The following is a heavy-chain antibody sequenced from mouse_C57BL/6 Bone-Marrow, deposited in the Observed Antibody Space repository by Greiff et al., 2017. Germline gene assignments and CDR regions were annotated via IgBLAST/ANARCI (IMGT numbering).Heavy chain of an antibody. Sequence: QVQLQQSGAELVKPGASVKISCKASGYAFSSYWMNWVKQRPGKGLEWIGQIYPGDGDPNYNGKFKGKATLTADKSSSTAYMHLSSLPSEDSAVYFCARNPLYYYCSGQYYFDYWGQGPTLTVSS. CDR3: ARNPLYYYCSGQYYFDY. CDR1: GYAFSSYW. CDR2: IYPGDGDP. J-gene: IGHJ2*01. D-gene: IGHD1-1*01. V-gene: IGHV1-80*01.